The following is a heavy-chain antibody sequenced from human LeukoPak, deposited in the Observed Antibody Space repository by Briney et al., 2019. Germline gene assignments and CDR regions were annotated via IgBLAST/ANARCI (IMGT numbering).Heavy chain of an antibody. J-gene: IGHJ4*02. Sequence: GRSLRLSCAASGFTFSSYGMHWVRQAPGKGPEWVAVIWYDGSNKYYADSVKGRFTISRDNSKNTLYLQMNSQRAEDTAVYYCARDPYYYDSSGYPNHFDYWGQGTLVTVSS. CDR2: IWYDGSNK. V-gene: IGHV3-33*01. CDR3: ARDPYYYDSSGYPNHFDY. CDR1: GFTFSSYG. D-gene: IGHD3-22*01.